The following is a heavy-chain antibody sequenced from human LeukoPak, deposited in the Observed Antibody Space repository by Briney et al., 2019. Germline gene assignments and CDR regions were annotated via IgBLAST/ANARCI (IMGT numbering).Heavy chain of an antibody. CDR3: ARGRGPYDFWSGYRLYEVWSYYYGMDV. CDR1: GYTFTSYD. CDR2: MNPNSGNT. J-gene: IGHJ6*02. V-gene: IGHV1-8*01. Sequence: ASVKVSCKASGYTFTSYDINWVRQATGQGLEWMGWMNPNSGNTGYAQKFQGRVTMTRNTSISTAYMELSSLRSEDTAVYYCARGRGPYDFWSGYRLYEVWSYYYGMDVWGQGTTVAVSS. D-gene: IGHD3-3*01.